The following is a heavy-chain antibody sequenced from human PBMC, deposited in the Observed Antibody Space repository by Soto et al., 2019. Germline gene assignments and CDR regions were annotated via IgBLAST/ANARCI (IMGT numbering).Heavy chain of an antibody. Sequence: SQTLSLTCAISGDSVSSNSAAWNWIRQSPSRGLEWLGRTYYRSEWYNDYAVSVKSRITVNPDTSQNQFSLQLDSVTPEDTAVYYCARGDTGLASSFSAWSQGTLVTVSS. D-gene: IGHD5-18*01. V-gene: IGHV6-1*01. J-gene: IGHJ5*02. CDR2: TYYRSEWYN. CDR1: GDSVSSNSAA. CDR3: ARGDTGLASSFSA.